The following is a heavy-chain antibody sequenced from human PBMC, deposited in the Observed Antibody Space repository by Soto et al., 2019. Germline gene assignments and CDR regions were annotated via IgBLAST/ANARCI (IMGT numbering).Heavy chain of an antibody. J-gene: IGHJ4*02. V-gene: IGHV3-30*18. CDR3: AKSQDDSSAYVDYFDY. CDR1: GCTFSDYV. CDR2: ISYDGTTQ. Sequence: GGSLRLSSAASGCTFSDYVMHWVRQAPGKGPEWLAVISYDGTTQHYADYVNGRITISRDNFKSTLHLQINSLRGEDTAVSYCAKSQDDSSAYVDYFDYWRQLNMVTVSS. D-gene: IGHD3-22*01.